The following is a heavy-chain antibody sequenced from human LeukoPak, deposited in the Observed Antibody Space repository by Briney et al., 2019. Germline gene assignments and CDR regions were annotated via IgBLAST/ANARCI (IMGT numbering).Heavy chain of an antibody. D-gene: IGHD6-6*01. CDR3: ARGLSGYSSSLGN. CDR2: INSDGSST. Sequence: GRSLRLSCAASGFTFSTYWMHWVRQAPGKGLVWVSRINSDGSSTNYADSVKARFTISRDNAKNTLYLQMNSLRAEDTAVYYCARGLSGYSSSLGNWGQGTLVTVSS. V-gene: IGHV3-74*01. CDR1: GFTFSTYW. J-gene: IGHJ4*02.